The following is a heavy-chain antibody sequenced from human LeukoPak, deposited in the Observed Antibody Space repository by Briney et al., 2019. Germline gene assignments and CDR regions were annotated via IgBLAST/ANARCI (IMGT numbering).Heavy chain of an antibody. J-gene: IGHJ5*02. CDR3: AREVACSSNSCYIP. CDR2: ISSSSSYI. Sequence: GGSLRLSCAASGFTFSSYSMNWVRQAPGKGLEWVSSISSSSSYIYYADSVKGRFTISRDNAKNSLYLQMNSLRAEDTAVYYCAREVACSSNSCYIPWGQGTLVTVSS. D-gene: IGHD2-2*02. V-gene: IGHV3-21*01. CDR1: GFTFSSYS.